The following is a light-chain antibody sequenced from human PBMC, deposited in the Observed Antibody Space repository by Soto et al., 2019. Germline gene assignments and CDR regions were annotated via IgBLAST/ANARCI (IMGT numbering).Light chain of an antibody. CDR1: QSIRRS. CDR2: AAS. V-gene: IGKV1-39*01. J-gene: IGKJ1*01. CDR3: QQTYSSPRT. Sequence: SSLSASVADRVTIACRASQSIRRSLNWYQQKPGKAPKLLIYAASSLQGGVPSRFSGSGSGTDFTLTISSLQPEDFAIYYCQQTYSSPRTFGQGTKVDIK.